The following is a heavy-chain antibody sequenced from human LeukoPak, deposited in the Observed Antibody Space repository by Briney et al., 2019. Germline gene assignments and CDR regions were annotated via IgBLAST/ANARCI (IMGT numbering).Heavy chain of an antibody. D-gene: IGHD2-15*01. CDR2: INPNSGGT. V-gene: IGHV1-2*02. J-gene: IGHJ4*02. CDR3: AGGYCSGGSCYSVNY. Sequence: ASVKVSCKASGYTITGYYMHWVRQAPGQGLEWMGWINPNSGGTNYAQKFQGRVTMTRDTSSSKAYMKLSRLRSNDTAVYSCAGGYCSGGSCYSVNYWGQGTLVTVSS. CDR1: GYTITGYY.